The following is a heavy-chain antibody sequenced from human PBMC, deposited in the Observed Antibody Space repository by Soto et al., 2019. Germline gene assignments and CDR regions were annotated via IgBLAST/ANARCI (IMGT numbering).Heavy chain of an antibody. J-gene: IGHJ6*02. CDR3: TTDNGYSSAAGNDYYYGMDV. D-gene: IGHD6-19*01. CDR1: GFTFSNAW. CDR2: IKSKTDGGTT. V-gene: IGHV3-15*01. Sequence: VGSLRLSCAASGFTFSNAWMSWVRQAPGKGLEWVGRIKSKTDGGTTDYAAPVKGRFTISRDDSKNTLYLQMNSLKTEDTAVYYCTTDNGYSSAAGNDYYYGMDVWGQGTTVTVSS.